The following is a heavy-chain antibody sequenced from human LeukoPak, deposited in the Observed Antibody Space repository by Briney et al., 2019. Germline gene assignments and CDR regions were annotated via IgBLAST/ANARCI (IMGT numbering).Heavy chain of an antibody. CDR3: GRSAAAFLDH. CDR1: GFTFSDYG. CDR2: ISYDASHI. J-gene: IGHJ4*02. D-gene: IGHD6-25*01. Sequence: SGGSLTLSCAASGFTFSDYGMHWVRQSPGKGLEWVAMISYDASHIYYLDSVEGRFTVSRDNSKNTLYLQLTTLRTEDTALYYCGRSAAAFLDHWGQGTLVTVSS. V-gene: IGHV3-30*03.